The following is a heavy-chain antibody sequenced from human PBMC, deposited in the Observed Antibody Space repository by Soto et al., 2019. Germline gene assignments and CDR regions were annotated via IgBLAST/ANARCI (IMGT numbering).Heavy chain of an antibody. CDR2: TYYRSKWYN. CDR3: ARGTPWKPISVFDY. D-gene: IGHD1-1*01. Sequence: SQTLSLTCAISGDSVSSNSAAWNWIRQSPSRGLEWLGRTYYRSKWYNDYAVSVKIRITINPDTSKNQFSLQLNSVTPEDTAVYYCARGTPWKPISVFDYWGQGTLVTVSS. V-gene: IGHV6-1*01. J-gene: IGHJ4*02. CDR1: GDSVSSNSAA.